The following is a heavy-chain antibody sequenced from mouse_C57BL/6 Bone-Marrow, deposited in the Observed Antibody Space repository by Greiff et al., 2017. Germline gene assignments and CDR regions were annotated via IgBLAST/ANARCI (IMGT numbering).Heavy chain of an antibody. V-gene: IGHV5-16*01. J-gene: IGHJ4*01. CDR2: INYDGSST. Sequence: EVKVVESEGGLVQPGSSMKLSCTASGFTFSDYYMAWVRQVPEKGLEWVANINYDGSSTYYLDSLKSRFIISRDNAKNILYLQMSRLKSEDTATYYCAREFTTVVATDYAMDYWGQGTSVTVSS. D-gene: IGHD1-1*01. CDR1: GFTFSDYY. CDR3: AREFTTVVATDYAMDY.